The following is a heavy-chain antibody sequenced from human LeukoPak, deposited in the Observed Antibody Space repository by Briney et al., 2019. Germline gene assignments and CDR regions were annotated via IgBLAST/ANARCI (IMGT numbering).Heavy chain of an antibody. D-gene: IGHD6-19*01. CDR2: IYYTGIT. CDR1: SYSIRNGYY. V-gene: IGHV4-38-2*02. J-gene: IGHJ4*02. Sequence: SSETLSLTCNVSSYSIRNGYYWGWVRQSPGKGLEWIGSIYYTGITYYNPSLKSRVTISIDTSKNQFSLKLTSVTATDTAVYYCARESALAVERVGGYFDYWGQGALVTVFS. CDR3: ARESALAVERVGGYFDY.